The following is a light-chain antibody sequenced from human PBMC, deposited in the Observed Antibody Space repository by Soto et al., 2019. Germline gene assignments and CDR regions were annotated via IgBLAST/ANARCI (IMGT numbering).Light chain of an antibody. Sequence: EIVLTTSPATMSLSPGEGATLSCRASQSISNYLAWYQQRPGQAPRLLIYGASNRATGIPDRFSGSGSGTAFTLTISSLQSEDFAVYYCQQYNNWPPITFGQGTRLEIK. V-gene: IGKV3D-15*01. J-gene: IGKJ5*01. CDR2: GAS. CDR1: QSISNY. CDR3: QQYNNWPPIT.